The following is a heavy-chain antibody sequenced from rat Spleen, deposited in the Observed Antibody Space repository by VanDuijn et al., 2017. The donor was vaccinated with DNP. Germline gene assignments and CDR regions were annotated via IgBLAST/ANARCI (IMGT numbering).Heavy chain of an antibody. J-gene: IGHJ3*01. D-gene: IGHD1-1*01. V-gene: IGHV5-22*01. CDR1: GFIFSDYY. Sequence: EVQLVESGGGLVQPGRSLKLSCAASGFIFSDYYMAWVRQAPKKGLEWVASISYEGSGTYYGDSVKGRFTISRDNAKSTLYLQMNSLRSEDTATYYCARLLPPFGHWGQGTLVTVSS. CDR2: ISYEGSGT. CDR3: ARLLPPFGH.